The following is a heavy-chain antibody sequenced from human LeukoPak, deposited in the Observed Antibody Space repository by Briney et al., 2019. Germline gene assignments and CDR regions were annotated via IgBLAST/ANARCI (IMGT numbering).Heavy chain of an antibody. J-gene: IGHJ5*02. CDR1: GGSISSYY. V-gene: IGHV4-59*01. D-gene: IGHD3-10*01. CDR2: IHQSGST. Sequence: SETLSLTCTVSGGSISSYYWTWIRQPPGKGLEYIGYIHQSGSTSYSPSLKGRVTISVDTSKTYLSLKLSSVTAADTAVYYCARLTYDYYGSGSYSWWIDTWGQGTLVIVSS. CDR3: ARLTYDYYGSGSYSWWIDT.